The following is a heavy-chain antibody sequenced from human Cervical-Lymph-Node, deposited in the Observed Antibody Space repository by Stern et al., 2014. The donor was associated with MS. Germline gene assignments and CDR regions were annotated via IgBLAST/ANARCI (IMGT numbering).Heavy chain of an antibody. CDR3: ARGRFGDQYYFDS. V-gene: IGHV3-33*08. D-gene: IGHD4-17*01. CDR1: GFSFRDYG. Sequence: QMQLVQSGGGVVQPGESLRLSCASFGFSFRDYGMHWVRHAPGKGLEWGSLIWYDGSNKYYADSVNGRFTISRDNSRNMLFLQMNSLRVEDTGIYFCARGRFGDQYYFDSWGQGALVTVSS. J-gene: IGHJ4*02. CDR2: IWYDGSNK.